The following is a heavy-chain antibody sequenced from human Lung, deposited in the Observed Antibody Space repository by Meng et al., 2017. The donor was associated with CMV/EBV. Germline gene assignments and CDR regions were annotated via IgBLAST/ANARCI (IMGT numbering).Heavy chain of an antibody. CDR2: IHHSGSA. D-gene: IGHD2-21*01. CDR1: GGSMSSGNYY. V-gene: IGHV4-30-4*01. Sequence: QGQRQGSGPGLLEPSQTLSLTCTVSGGSMSSGNYYWSWIRQPPGKGLEWIGYIHHSGSAYYNPSLKSRVSISVDTSKNQFSLNLNSMTAADTAVYYCASFDHIPRRNYFDYWGQGTLVTVSS. J-gene: IGHJ4*02. CDR3: ASFDHIPRRNYFDY.